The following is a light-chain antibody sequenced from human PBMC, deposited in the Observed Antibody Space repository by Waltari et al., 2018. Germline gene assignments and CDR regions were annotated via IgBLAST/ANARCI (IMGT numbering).Light chain of an antibody. J-gene: IGKJ1*01. Sequence: DIVMTQSPDSLAVSLGERASINCKSSQSVLYSSSSQNYLAWYQQKPGQSPKLPITWASTRESAVPDRFSGSGSGTDFTLTISSLQAEDVAVYFCQQYYGIPTFGQGSKVEIK. CDR2: WAS. V-gene: IGKV4-1*01. CDR1: QSVLYSSSSQNY. CDR3: QQYYGIPT.